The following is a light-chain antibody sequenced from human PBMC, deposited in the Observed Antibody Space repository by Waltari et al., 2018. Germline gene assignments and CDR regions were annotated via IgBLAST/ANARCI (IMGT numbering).Light chain of an antibody. J-gene: IGLJ2*01. V-gene: IGLV1-44*01. CDR1: SSNIGSNT. CDR3: AAWDDSLNGVV. Sequence: QSVLTQPPSASGTPGQRVTISCSGSSSNIGSNTVNWYQQLPRTAPKLLIYSNNQRPAGVPDRFSGYKSGTSASLAISGLQSEDEADYYGAAWDDSLNGVVFGGGTKLTVL. CDR2: SNN.